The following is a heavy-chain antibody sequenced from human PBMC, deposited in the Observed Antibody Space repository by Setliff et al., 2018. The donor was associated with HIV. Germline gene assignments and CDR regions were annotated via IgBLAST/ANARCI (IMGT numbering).Heavy chain of an antibody. CDR2: IYTSGST. CDR3: ARRRPPPSGSYSKYYMDV. J-gene: IGHJ6*03. Sequence: SKTLSLTCTVSGGSISSGSYYWSWIRQPAGKGLEWIGHIYTSGSTNYNPSLKSRAAISVDSSNNQFSLKMTSVTAADTAVYYCARRRPPPSGSYSKYYMDVWGKGTTVTVSS. V-gene: IGHV4-61*09. CDR1: GGSISSGSYY. D-gene: IGHD1-26*01.